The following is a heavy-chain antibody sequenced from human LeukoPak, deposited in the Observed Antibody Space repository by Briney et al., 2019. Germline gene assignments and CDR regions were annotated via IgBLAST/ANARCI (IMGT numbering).Heavy chain of an antibody. Sequence: GGSLRLSCAASGFTLSSYSMNWVRQAPGKGLEWVSYISSSSSTIYYADSVKGRFTISRDNAKNSLYLQMNSLRAEDTAVYYCARRDDYVWGSYPNYFDYWGQGTLVTVSS. V-gene: IGHV3-48*01. CDR1: GFTLSSYS. J-gene: IGHJ4*02. CDR3: ARRDDYVWGSYPNYFDY. D-gene: IGHD3-16*02. CDR2: ISSSSSTI.